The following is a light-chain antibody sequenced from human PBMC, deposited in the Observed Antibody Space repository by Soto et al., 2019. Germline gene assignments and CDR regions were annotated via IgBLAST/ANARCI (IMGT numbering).Light chain of an antibody. J-gene: IGLJ1*01. CDR2: EVT. CDR1: SSDVGGYNY. CDR3: ASYTTLSNRV. Sequence: QSVLTQPPSASGSPGQSVTISCTGTSSDVGGYNYVSWYQQHPGKAPKLMIYEVTKRPSGVPDRFSGSKSGNTASLTVSGLLAEDEADYYCASYTTLSNRVFGTGTKVTVL. V-gene: IGLV2-8*01.